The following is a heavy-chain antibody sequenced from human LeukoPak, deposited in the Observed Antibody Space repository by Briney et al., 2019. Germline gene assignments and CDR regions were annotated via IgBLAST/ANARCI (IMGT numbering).Heavy chain of an antibody. CDR2: IYSGGST. CDR3: ARDGDYGEFVY. CDR1: GFTVRSNY. J-gene: IGHJ4*02. D-gene: IGHD4-17*01. V-gene: IGHV3-53*01. Sequence: GGSLRLSCAASGFTVRSNYMSWVRQAPGKGLEWVSVIYSGGSTYYADSVKGRFTISRDNSKNTLYLQMNSLRAEDTAVYYCARDGDYGEFVYWGQGTLVTVSS.